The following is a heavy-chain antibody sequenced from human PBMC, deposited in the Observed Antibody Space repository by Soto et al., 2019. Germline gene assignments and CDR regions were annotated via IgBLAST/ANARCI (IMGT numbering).Heavy chain of an antibody. CDR2: IFHSGTT. CDR3: ARVHITGPVHS. D-gene: IGHD1-20*01. CDR1: GGSVSSGSYY. J-gene: IGHJ4*02. Sequence: QVQLQESGPGLVKASETLSLTCTVSGGSVSSGSYYWSWIRQPPGKGLEWIGNIFHSGTTNYNASLRSRVSMSVDTPTNQFSLKLMSVTAADTAVYYCARVHITGPVHSWGQGNLVTVSS. V-gene: IGHV4-61*01.